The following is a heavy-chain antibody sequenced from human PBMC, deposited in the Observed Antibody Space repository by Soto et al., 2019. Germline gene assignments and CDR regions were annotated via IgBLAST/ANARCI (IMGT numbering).Heavy chain of an antibody. Sequence: LRLSCAASGFTFSSYGMHWVRQAPGKGLEWVAVISYDGSNKYYADSVKGRFTISRDNSKNTLYLQMNSLRAEDTAVYYCAKDPGAYYYYHGMDVWGQGTTVTVSS. CDR3: AKDPGAYYYYHGMDV. J-gene: IGHJ6*02. CDR2: ISYDGSNK. V-gene: IGHV3-30*18. D-gene: IGHD3-10*01. CDR1: GFTFSSYG.